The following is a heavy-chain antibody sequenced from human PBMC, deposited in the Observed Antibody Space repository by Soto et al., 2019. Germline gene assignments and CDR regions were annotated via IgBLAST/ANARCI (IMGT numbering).Heavy chain of an antibody. CDR1: GFSLRSLGMA. J-gene: IGHJ4*02. V-gene: IGHV2-5*02. CDR2: IYGDDEE. D-gene: IGHD6-6*01. CDR3: ARRYDSSFDF. Sequence: QITLKESGPTLLKPTQTLTLTCTASGFSLRSLGMAVGWIRQPPGRALEWVALIYGDDEERYSPSLQSRHTITKTTSKNHGVLTMTTMDPVDTATYYCARRYDSSFDFWGQGIPVTVSS.